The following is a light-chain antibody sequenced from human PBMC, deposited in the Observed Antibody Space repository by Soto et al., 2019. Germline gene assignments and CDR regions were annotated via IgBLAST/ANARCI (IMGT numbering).Light chain of an antibody. CDR3: QQRSNWRRT. Sequence: EIVLTQSPATLSLSPGERATLSCRASQSVSSYLAWYQQKPGQAPRLLIYDASNRATGIPARFSGSGSGTDLTLTISSLEPEDFAVYYCQQRSNWRRTFGHGTKVEIK. CDR2: DAS. J-gene: IGKJ1*01. V-gene: IGKV3-11*01. CDR1: QSVSSY.